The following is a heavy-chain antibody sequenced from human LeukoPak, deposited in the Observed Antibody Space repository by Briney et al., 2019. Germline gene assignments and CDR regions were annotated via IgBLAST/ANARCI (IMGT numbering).Heavy chain of an antibody. J-gene: IGHJ3*01. V-gene: IGHV4-59*11. CDR2: ISYSGST. CDR1: GGSISSHY. CDR3: ARRDDTFDV. Sequence: SETLSLTCIVSGGSISSHYWTRIRQPPGKGLEWVGYISYSGSTSYNPSLKSRVTISVDTSKNQFSLKLSAVTAADMAVYYRARRDDTFDVWGQGTMVAVSS.